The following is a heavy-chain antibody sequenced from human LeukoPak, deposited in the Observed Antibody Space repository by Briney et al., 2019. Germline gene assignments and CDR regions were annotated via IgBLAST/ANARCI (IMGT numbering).Heavy chain of an antibody. Sequence: GASVKVSCKASGYTFTSYDINWVRQATGQGLGWMGWMNPNSGNTGYAQKFQGRVTMTRNTSISTAYMELSSLRSEDTAVYYCARGVQLVVVVAEFDYWGQGTLVTVSS. V-gene: IGHV1-8*01. D-gene: IGHD2-15*01. CDR2: MNPNSGNT. J-gene: IGHJ4*02. CDR1: GYTFTSYD. CDR3: ARGVQLVVVVAEFDY.